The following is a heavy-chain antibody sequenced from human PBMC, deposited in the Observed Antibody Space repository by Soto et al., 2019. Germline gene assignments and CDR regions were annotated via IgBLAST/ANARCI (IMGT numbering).Heavy chain of an antibody. D-gene: IGHD3-22*01. CDR1: SGSISSNSYL. Sequence: PSETLSLTCSVSSGSISSNSYLWGWIRQPPGKGLEWIGAILYSGDTYYSESLKSRVTMSVDTAKNQFSLKLNSVTAADTAVYYCARQGRNTKIVILRHYATDSWGQGTAVTVSS. J-gene: IGHJ6*02. CDR3: ARQGRNTKIVILRHYATDS. CDR2: ILYSGDT. V-gene: IGHV4-39*01.